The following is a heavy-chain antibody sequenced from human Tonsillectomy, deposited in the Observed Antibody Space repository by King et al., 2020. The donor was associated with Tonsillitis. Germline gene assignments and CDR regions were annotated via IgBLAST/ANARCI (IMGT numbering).Heavy chain of an antibody. Sequence: VQLVESGGGVVRPGGSLRLSCAASGFTFGDYGMSWVRQAPGKGLEWVSGLIWNGGSTRYADFVKGRFIITRDNAKNSLYLQMNSLRAEDTALYYCARVRYCGGDYIYSFDYWGQGTLVTVSS. CDR1: GFTFGDYG. J-gene: IGHJ4*02. V-gene: IGHV3-20*04. D-gene: IGHD2-21*02. CDR3: ARVRYCGGDYIYSFDY. CDR2: LIWNGGST.